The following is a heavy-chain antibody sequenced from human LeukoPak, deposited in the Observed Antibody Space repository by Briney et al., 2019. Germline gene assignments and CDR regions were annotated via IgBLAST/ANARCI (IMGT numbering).Heavy chain of an antibody. Sequence: PEGSLRLSCAASGFTFSDYSMNWVRQAPGKGLEWISYVGISSGKTKYADSVKGRFTISGGKAKNSLYLQMNSLRVEDTAVYYCARDTKYAFDNWGQGTLVTVSS. V-gene: IGHV3-48*01. CDR3: ARDTKYAFDN. D-gene: IGHD2-2*01. CDR1: GFTFSDYS. CDR2: VGISSGKT. J-gene: IGHJ4*02.